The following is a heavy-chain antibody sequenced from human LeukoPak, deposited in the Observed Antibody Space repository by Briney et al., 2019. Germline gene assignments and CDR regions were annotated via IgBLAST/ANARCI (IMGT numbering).Heavy chain of an antibody. Sequence: PSETLSLTCAVYGGSFSGYYWSWIRQPPGKGLEWIGEINHSGSTNYNPSLKSRVTISVDTSKNQFSLKLSSVTAADTAVYYCARLWGPDYWGQGTLVTVSS. D-gene: IGHD3-16*01. J-gene: IGHJ4*02. V-gene: IGHV4-34*01. CDR2: INHSGST. CDR3: ARLWGPDY. CDR1: GGSFSGYY.